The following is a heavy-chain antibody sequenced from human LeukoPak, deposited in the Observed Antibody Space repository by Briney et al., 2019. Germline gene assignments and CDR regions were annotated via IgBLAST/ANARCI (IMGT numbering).Heavy chain of an antibody. J-gene: IGHJ4*02. Sequence: ASVKVSCKASGGTFSSYAISWVRQAPGQGLEWMGGIIPIFGTANYAQKFQGRVTITADESTSTAYMELSSLRSEDTAVYYCARDRRDYYDSSNPSYWGQGTLVTVSS. D-gene: IGHD3-22*01. CDR1: GGTFSSYA. V-gene: IGHV1-69*13. CDR2: IIPIFGTA. CDR3: ARDRRDYYDSSNPSY.